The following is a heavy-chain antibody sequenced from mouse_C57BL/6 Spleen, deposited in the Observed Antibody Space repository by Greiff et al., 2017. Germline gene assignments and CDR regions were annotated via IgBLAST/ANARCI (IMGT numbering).Heavy chain of an antibody. J-gene: IGHJ4*01. CDR2: TIYSGIT. CDR3: ARGGTSYAMDY. D-gene: IGHD3-3*01. V-gene: IGHV3-3*01. CDR1: GFSINSDCY. Sequence: EVQLQQSGPSLVRPSQTLSLPCTVTGFSINSDCYWIWIRPFPGNKLEYIGYTIYSGITYYNPSLESRTYITRDTSKNQFSLKLSSVTTEVTATYYCARGGTSYAMDYWGQGTSVTVSS.